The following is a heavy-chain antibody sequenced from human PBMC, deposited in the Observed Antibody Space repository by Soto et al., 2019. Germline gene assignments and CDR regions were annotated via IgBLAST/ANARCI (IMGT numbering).Heavy chain of an antibody. Sequence: EVQLLESGGGLVQPGGSLRLSCAASGFTFSSYAMSWVRQAPGKGLEWVSAISGSGGSTYYADSVKGRFTISRDNSKNTLYLQMNSPRAEDTAVYYCAPRPGNYYYYGMDVWGQGTTVTVSS. D-gene: IGHD1-1*01. J-gene: IGHJ6*02. CDR1: GFTFSSYA. V-gene: IGHV3-23*01. CDR3: APRPGNYYYYGMDV. CDR2: ISGSGGST.